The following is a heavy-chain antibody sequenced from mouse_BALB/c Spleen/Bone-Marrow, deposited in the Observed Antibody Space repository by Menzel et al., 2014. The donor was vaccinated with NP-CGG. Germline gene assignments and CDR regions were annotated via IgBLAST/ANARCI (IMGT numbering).Heavy chain of an antibody. CDR1: GYSFTGYN. V-gene: IGHV1-39*01. D-gene: IGHD6-2*01. Sequence: VQLKESGPELEKPGASVKISCKASGYSFTGYNMNWVKQSNGKSLEWIGDIDPYYGGTSYNQKLKGKATLTVDKSSSTAYTQLKSLTSEDSAVYYCAKSVSLRAMDYWGQGTSVSVSS. J-gene: IGHJ4*01. CDR3: AKSVSLRAMDY. CDR2: IDPYYGGT.